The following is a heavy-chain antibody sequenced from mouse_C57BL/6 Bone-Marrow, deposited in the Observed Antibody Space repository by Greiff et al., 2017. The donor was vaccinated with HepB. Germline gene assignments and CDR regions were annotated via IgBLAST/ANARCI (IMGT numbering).Heavy chain of an antibody. CDR1: GFSLTSYG. V-gene: IGHV2-2*01. CDR2: IWSGGST. CDR3: ASTAQATLAY. J-gene: IGHJ3*01. Sequence: VKLQESGPGLVQPSQSLSITCTVSGFSLTSYGVHWVRQSPGKGLEWLGVIWSGGSTDYNAAFISRLSISKDNSKSQVFFKMNSLQADDTAIYYCASTAQATLAYWGQGTLVTVSA. D-gene: IGHD3-2*02.